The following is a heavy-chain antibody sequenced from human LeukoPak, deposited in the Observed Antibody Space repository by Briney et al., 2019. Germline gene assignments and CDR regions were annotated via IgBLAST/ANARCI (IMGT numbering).Heavy chain of an antibody. V-gene: IGHV4-34*01. CDR2: INHSGTT. CDR3: ASHYSRGSYRYTGSFDS. Sequence: SETLSLTCAVYGGSFSDCYCSWIRHPPGKGLEWIGEINHSGTTNYSPSLKSRVSISVDTSNNQFSLKLNSFTAADAAMYYCASHYSRGSYRYTGSFDSWGQGMLVNVSS. CDR1: GGSFSDCY. D-gene: IGHD3-16*02. J-gene: IGHJ4*02.